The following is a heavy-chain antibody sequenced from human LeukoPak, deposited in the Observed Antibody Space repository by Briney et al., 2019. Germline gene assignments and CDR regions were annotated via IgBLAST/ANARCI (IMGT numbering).Heavy chain of an antibody. CDR1: GGSISSYY. D-gene: IGHD6-13*01. Sequence: SETLSLTCPVSGGSISSYYWSWIRQPPGKGLEWIGYIYYSGSTNYNPSLKSRVTISVDTSKNQFSLKLSSVTAADTAVYYCARVGAPYSSSWYLSLWGQGTLVTVSS. CDR3: ARVGAPYSSSWYLSL. J-gene: IGHJ4*02. CDR2: IYYSGST. V-gene: IGHV4-59*01.